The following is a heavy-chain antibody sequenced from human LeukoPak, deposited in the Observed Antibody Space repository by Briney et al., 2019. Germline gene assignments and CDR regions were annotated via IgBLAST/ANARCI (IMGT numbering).Heavy chain of an antibody. CDR2: IDPNSGGT. CDR1: GYTFTAHY. J-gene: IGHJ2*01. Sequence: ASVKLSFKASGYTFTAHYIHWVRQAPGQGLEWMGWIDPNSGGTNYAQRFLGSVTMTGDTSINTDFMEVRRLRSDDTAIYYCARGRGTTMVRGVITNYFDLWGRGSLVTVSS. CDR3: ARGRGTTMVRGVITNYFDL. D-gene: IGHD3-10*01. V-gene: IGHV1-2*02.